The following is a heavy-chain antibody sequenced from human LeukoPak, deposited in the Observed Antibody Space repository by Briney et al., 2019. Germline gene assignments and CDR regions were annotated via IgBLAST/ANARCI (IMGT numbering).Heavy chain of an antibody. D-gene: IGHD3-22*01. Sequence: GGSLRLSCAASGFTFSGYWMSWVHQAPGKGLEWVANIKQDGSEKYYVDSVKGRFTISRDNAKNSLYLQMNSLRAEDTAVYYCARDDYYYDSSGYLIWGQGTMVTVSS. CDR1: GFTFSGYW. J-gene: IGHJ3*02. CDR2: IKQDGSEK. V-gene: IGHV3-7*01. CDR3: ARDDYYYDSSGYLI.